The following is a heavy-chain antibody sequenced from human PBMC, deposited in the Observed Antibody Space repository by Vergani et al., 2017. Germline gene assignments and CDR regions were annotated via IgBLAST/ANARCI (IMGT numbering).Heavy chain of an antibody. CDR2: INSGGST. CDR3: ARVHAPNRYCSSTSCDLRYYYMDV. Sequence: EVQLVESGGGLVQPGGSLRLSCAASGFTVSSNYMSWVRQAPGKGLEWVESINSGGSTYYADSVKGRITISRDNSKNTLYLQMNSLRAEDTAVYYCARVHAPNRYCSSTSCDLRYYYMDVWGKGTTVTVSS. V-gene: IGHV3-66*02. D-gene: IGHD2-2*01. CDR1: GFTVSSNY. J-gene: IGHJ6*03.